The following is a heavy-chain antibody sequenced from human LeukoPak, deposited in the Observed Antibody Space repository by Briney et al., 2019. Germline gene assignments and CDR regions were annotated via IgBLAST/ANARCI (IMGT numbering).Heavy chain of an antibody. J-gene: IGHJ4*02. D-gene: IGHD1-26*01. CDR1: GFTFSSYA. V-gene: IGHV3-30*04. CDR3: ARGSSSDY. CDR2: ISYDGSNK. Sequence: PGGFLRLSCAASGFTFSSYAMHWVRQAPGKGLEWVAVISYDGSNKYYADSVKGRFTISRDNSKNTLYLQMNSLRAEDTAVYYCARGSSSDYWGQGTLVTVSS.